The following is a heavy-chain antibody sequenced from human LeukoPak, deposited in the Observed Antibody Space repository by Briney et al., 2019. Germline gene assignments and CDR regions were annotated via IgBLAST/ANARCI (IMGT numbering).Heavy chain of an antibody. Sequence: PGESLKISCQVSGYSFTNYWIGWVRQMPGKGLEWMGIIYPGDSDTRYSPSFQGQVTISADKSFSTAYLQWSSLKASDTAIYYCARRSTSTPYFDSWGQGTLVTVSS. D-gene: IGHD4-23*01. V-gene: IGHV5-51*01. CDR1: GYSFTNYW. CDR2: IYPGDSDT. J-gene: IGHJ4*02. CDR3: ARRSTSTPYFDS.